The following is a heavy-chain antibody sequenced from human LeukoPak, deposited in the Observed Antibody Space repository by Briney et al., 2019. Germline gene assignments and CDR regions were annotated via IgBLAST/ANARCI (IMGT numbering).Heavy chain of an antibody. Sequence: GGSLRLSCAASGFTFSSYAMSRVRQAPGKGLEWVSAISGSGGSTYYADSVKGRFTISRDNSKNTLYLQMNSLRAEDTAVYYCAKDPPRWGTMIVVVTPDWGQGTLVTVSS. CDR1: GFTFSSYA. CDR3: AKDPPRWGTMIVVVTPD. V-gene: IGHV3-23*01. CDR2: ISGSGGST. D-gene: IGHD3-22*01. J-gene: IGHJ4*02.